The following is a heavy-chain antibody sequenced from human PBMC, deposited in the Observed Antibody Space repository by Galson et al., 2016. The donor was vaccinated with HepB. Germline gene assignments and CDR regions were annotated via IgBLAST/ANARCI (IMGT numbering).Heavy chain of an antibody. J-gene: IGHJ4*02. D-gene: IGHD3-16*02. CDR1: GFSLTTSGVG. CDR3: AHRGFMGELSPSSFDY. CDR2: IYWDDFK. V-gene: IGHV2-5*02. Sequence: PALVKPTQTLTLTCTFSGFSLTTSGVGVGWIRQPPGKALEWLALIYWDDFKHYRPSLKSRLTITKDTAKNQVVLTRTNMDPGDTATYYCAHRGFMGELSPSSFDYWGQGTLVTVSS.